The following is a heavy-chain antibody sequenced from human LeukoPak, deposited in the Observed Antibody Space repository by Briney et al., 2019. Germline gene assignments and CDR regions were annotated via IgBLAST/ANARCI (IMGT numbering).Heavy chain of an antibody. CDR2: ISGSGGST. J-gene: IGHJ4*02. CDR3: ASPRRGPGADY. CDR1: GFTFSSYA. D-gene: IGHD3-10*01. V-gene: IGHV3-23*01. Sequence: TGGSLRLSCAASGFTFSSYAMSWVRQAPGKGLEWVSAISGSGGSTYYAGSVKGRFTTSRDDSKNTLYLQMNSLRAEDTALYYCASPRRGPGADYWGQGTLVTVSS.